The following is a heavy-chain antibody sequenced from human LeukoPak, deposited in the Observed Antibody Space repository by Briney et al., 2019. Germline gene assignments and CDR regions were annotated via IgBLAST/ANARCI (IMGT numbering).Heavy chain of an antibody. CDR2: INPNSGGT. J-gene: IGHJ6*02. CDR3: ARSNDDYDLYYYYGMGV. Sequence: GASVKVSRKASGYTFTGYYMHWVRQAPGQGLEWMGWINPNSGGTNYAQKFQGRVTMTRDTSISTAYMELSRLRSDDTAVYYCARSNDDYDLYYYYGMGVWGQGTTVTVSS. V-gene: IGHV1-2*02. D-gene: IGHD4-17*01. CDR1: GYTFTGYY.